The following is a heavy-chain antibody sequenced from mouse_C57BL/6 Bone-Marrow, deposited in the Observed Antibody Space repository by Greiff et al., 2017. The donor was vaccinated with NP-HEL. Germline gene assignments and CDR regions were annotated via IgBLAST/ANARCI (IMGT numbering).Heavy chain of an antibody. D-gene: IGHD4-1*01. CDR3: ARSGTKDYFDY. Sequence: QVQLQQSGAELVRPGTSVKVSCKASGYAFTNYLIEGVKQRPGQGLEWIGVINPGSGGTNYNEKFKGKATLTADKSSSTAYMQLSSLTSEDSAVYFCARSGTKDYFDYWGQGTTLTVSS. CDR1: GYAFTNYL. V-gene: IGHV1-54*01. J-gene: IGHJ2*01. CDR2: INPGSGGT.